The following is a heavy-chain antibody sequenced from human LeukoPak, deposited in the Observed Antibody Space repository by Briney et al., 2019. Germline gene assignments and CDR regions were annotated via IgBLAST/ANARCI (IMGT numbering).Heavy chain of an antibody. V-gene: IGHV3-74*01. CDR1: GFTFSNYW. CDR3: ARAWGSADY. Sequence: GGSLRLSCAASGFTFSNYWMHWVRQAPGKGLVWVSRINSDESTTTYADSAKGRFTISRDNAKNTLYLQMNSLRAEDTAVYYCARAWGSADYWGQGTLVTVSS. CDR2: INSDESTT. J-gene: IGHJ4*02. D-gene: IGHD7-27*01.